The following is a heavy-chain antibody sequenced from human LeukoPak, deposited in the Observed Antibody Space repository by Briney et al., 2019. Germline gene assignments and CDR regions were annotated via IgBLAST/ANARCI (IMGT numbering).Heavy chain of an antibody. CDR2: IIPIFGTA. D-gene: IGHD3-3*01. Sequence: SVKVSCRASGGTFSSYAISWVRQTPGQGLEWMGGIIPIFGTANYAQKFQGRVTITTDESTSTAYMELSSLRSEDTAVYYCARFVDDFWSGYYGFDPWGQGTLVTVSS. CDR3: ARFVDDFWSGYYGFDP. J-gene: IGHJ5*02. V-gene: IGHV1-69*05. CDR1: GGTFSSYA.